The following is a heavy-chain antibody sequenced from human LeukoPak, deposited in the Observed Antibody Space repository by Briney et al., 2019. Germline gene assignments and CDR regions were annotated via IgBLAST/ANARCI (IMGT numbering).Heavy chain of an antibody. J-gene: IGHJ4*02. CDR3: ARDRGPRTGFMVREAYDY. V-gene: IGHV3-74*01. Sequence: GGSLRLSCVASGFTFSDYWIHWVRQAPGKGLVWVSRISSDGDTTNHADSVKGRFTISRDNAKNTLYLQMNSLRVEDTAVYYCARDRGPRTGFMVREAYDYWGQGTLVTVSS. D-gene: IGHD3-10*01. CDR2: ISSDGDTT. CDR1: GFTFSDYW.